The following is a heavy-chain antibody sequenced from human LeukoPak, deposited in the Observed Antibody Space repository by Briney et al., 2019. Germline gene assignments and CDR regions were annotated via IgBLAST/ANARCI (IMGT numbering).Heavy chain of an antibody. CDR2: IYYSGST. J-gene: IGHJ4*02. V-gene: IGHV4-39*01. D-gene: IGHD4-17*01. CDR3: ASSYGDYVNFDY. CDR1: GGSISSSSYY. Sequence: NASETLSLTCTVSGGSISSSSYYWGWIRQPPGKGLEWIGSIYYSGSTYYNPSLKSRVTISVDTSKNQFSLKLSSVTAADTAVYYCASSYGDYVNFDYWGQGTLVTVSS.